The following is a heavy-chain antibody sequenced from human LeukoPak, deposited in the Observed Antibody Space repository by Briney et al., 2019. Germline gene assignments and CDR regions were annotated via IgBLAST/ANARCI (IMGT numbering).Heavy chain of an antibody. CDR2: ISYDGSNK. CDR3: ARVYSSSNWFDP. Sequence: PGGSLRLSCAASGFTFSSYAMHWVRQAPGKGLEWVAVISYDGSNKYYADSVKGRFTISRDNSKNTLYLQMNSLRAEDTAVYYCARVYSSSNWFDPWGQGTLVTVSS. J-gene: IGHJ5*02. CDR1: GFTFSSYA. V-gene: IGHV3-30-3*01. D-gene: IGHD6-6*01.